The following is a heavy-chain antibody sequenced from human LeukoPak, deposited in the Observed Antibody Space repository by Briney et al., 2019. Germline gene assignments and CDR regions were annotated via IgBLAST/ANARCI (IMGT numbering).Heavy chain of an antibody. V-gene: IGHV3-48*04. CDR1: RFSLTRYG. CDR2: ISSSGSTI. Sequence: GGSLRLSCVASRFSLTRYGMNWVRQAPGKGLEWVSYISSSGSTIYYADSVKGRFTISRDNAKNSLYLQMNSLRAEDTAVYYCAREGFGGSGSYLSIDYWGQGTLVTVSS. D-gene: IGHD3-10*01. CDR3: AREGFGGSGSYLSIDY. J-gene: IGHJ4*02.